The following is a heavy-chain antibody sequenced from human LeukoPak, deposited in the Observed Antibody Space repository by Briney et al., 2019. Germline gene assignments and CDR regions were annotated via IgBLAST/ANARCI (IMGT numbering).Heavy chain of an antibody. V-gene: IGHV3-11*01. D-gene: IGHD3-9*01. CDR2: ISSSGSTI. Sequence: GGSLRLSCAASGFTFSDYYMSWIRQAPGKGLEWVSYISSSGSTIYYADSVKGRFTISRDNAKNSLYLQMNSLRAEDTAVYYCARDPRDYDILTGARTAGGYFDYWGQGTLVTVSS. J-gene: IGHJ4*02. CDR3: ARDPRDYDILTGARTAGGYFDY. CDR1: GFTFSDYY.